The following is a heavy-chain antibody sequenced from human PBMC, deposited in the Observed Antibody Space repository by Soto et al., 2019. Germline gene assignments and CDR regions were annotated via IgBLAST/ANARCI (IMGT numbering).Heavy chain of an antibody. D-gene: IGHD6-6*01. CDR2: IYRSGST. CDR1: GGSISSGGYS. Sequence: NPSATRSLTCAVSGGSISSGGYSWSWIRQPPGKGLEWIGYIYRSGSTYYNPSLKSRVTISVDRSKNQFSLKLSSVTAADTAVYYCARGRIAARPPYNWFDPWGQGTLV. CDR3: ARGRIAARPPYNWFDP. J-gene: IGHJ5*02. V-gene: IGHV4-30-2*01.